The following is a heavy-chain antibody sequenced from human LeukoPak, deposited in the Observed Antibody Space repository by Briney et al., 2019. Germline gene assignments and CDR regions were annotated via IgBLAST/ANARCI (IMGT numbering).Heavy chain of an antibody. CDR3: ARGAVEMATDFDY. V-gene: IGHV4-59*01. Sequence: SETLSLTCAVYGGSFSGYYWSWIRQPPGKGLEWIGYIYYSESTNYNPSLKSRVTISVDTSKDQFSLKPSSVTAADTAVYYCARGAVEMATDFDYWGQGTLVTVSS. CDR2: IYYSEST. D-gene: IGHD5-24*01. J-gene: IGHJ4*02. CDR1: GGSFSGYY.